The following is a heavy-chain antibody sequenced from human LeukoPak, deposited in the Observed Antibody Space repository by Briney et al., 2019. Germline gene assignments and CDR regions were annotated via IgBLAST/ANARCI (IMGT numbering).Heavy chain of an antibody. Sequence: HPGGSLRLSCAASGFTFSSYGMHWVRQAPGKGLEWVAVIWYDGSNKYYADSVKGRFTISRDNSKNTLYLQMNSLRAEDTAVYYCAREMSEAGPFDYWGQGTLVTVSS. CDR1: GFTFSSYG. V-gene: IGHV3-33*01. D-gene: IGHD6-19*01. CDR2: IWYDGSNK. J-gene: IGHJ4*02. CDR3: AREMSEAGPFDY.